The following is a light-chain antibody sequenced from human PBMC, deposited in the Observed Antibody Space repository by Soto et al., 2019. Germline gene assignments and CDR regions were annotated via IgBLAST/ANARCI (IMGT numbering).Light chain of an antibody. CDR1: QSVSSY. V-gene: IGKV3-11*01. CDR3: QQRSNWPIT. Sequence: EIVLTQSQATLSLSPGGRTSLXWRASQSVSSYLAWYQQKPGQAPRLLIYDASNRATGIPARFSGSGSGTDFTLTISSLEPEDFAVYYCQQRSNWPITFGQGTRLEIK. J-gene: IGKJ5*01. CDR2: DAS.